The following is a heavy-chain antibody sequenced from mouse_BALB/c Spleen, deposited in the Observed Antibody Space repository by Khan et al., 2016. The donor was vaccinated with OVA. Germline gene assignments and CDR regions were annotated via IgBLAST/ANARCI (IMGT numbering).Heavy chain of an antibody. CDR1: GYTFTSYT. CDR2: INPSNGYT. J-gene: IGHJ3*01. Sequence: VQLQQSGAELARPGASVRMSCKASGYTFTSYTIHWIKKRPGQGLEWIGYINPSNGYTNYNQKFKGKATLTTDKSSNTAYLQLSSLTSADSAVFNLIAEGTDHRNGAWFAYWGQGTLVTVSA. CDR3: IAEGTDHRNGAWFAY. V-gene: IGHV1-4*01. D-gene: IGHD2-14*01.